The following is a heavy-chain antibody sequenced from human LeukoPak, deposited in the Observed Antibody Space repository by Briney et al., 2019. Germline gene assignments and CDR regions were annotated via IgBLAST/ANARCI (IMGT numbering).Heavy chain of an antibody. Sequence: GESLKISCKGSGYSFTSYWIGWVRQMPGKGLEWMGIIYPGDSDTRYSPSFQGQVTISADKSISTAYLQWSSLKAPDTAMYYCARGYDILTGYYYPFDYWGQGTLVTVSS. CDR2: IYPGDSDT. CDR3: ARGYDILTGYYYPFDY. V-gene: IGHV5-51*01. J-gene: IGHJ4*02. D-gene: IGHD3-9*01. CDR1: GYSFTSYW.